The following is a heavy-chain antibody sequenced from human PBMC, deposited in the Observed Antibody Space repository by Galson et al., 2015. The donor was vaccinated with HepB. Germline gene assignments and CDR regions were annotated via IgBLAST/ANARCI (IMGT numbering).Heavy chain of an antibody. J-gene: IGHJ3*02. CDR3: GGDQNDAFDI. D-gene: IGHD2-21*02. CDR2: IIPIFGTA. CDR1: GGTFSSYA. V-gene: IGHV1-69*13. Sequence: SVKVSCKASGGTFSSYAISWVRQAPGQGLEWMGGIIPIFGTANYAQKFQGRVTITADESTSTAYMELSSLRSEDAAVYYCGGDQNDAFDIWGQGTMVTVSS.